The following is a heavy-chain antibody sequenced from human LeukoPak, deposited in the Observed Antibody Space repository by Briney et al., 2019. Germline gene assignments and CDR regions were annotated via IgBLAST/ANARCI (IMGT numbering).Heavy chain of an antibody. CDR1: GYTFTSYG. CDR2: ISAYNGNT. D-gene: IGHD6-13*01. V-gene: IGHV1-18*01. J-gene: IGHJ4*02. CDR3: ARALGYSSSWYYFDY. Sequence: ASVKVSCKASGYTFTSYGISWVRQAPGQGLEWMGWISAYNGNTNYAQKLQGRATMTTDTSTSTAYMELRSLRPDDTAVYYCARALGYSSSWYYFDYWGQGTLVTISS.